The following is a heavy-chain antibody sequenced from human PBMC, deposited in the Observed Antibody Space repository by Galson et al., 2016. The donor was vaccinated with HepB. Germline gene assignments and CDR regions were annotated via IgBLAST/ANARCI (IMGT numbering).Heavy chain of an antibody. CDR1: GFTFSWYS. V-gene: IGHV3-30-3*01. Sequence: SLRLSCAASGFTFSWYSMHWVHQAPGKGLEWVALISYDGSNKYYADPVKGRFTISRDNSKNTLYLQMNNLRGEDTSVYYCARPREVYNSSYYYGMDVWGQGTTVTVSS. CDR2: ISYDGSNK. J-gene: IGHJ6*02. CDR3: ARPREVYNSSYYYGMDV. D-gene: IGHD5-24*01.